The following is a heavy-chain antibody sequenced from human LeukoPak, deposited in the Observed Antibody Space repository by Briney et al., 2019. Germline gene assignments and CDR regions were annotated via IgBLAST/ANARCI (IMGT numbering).Heavy chain of an antibody. Sequence: SETLSLTCAVSGGSISSGGYSWSWIRQPPGKGLEWIGYIYHSGSTYYNPSLKSRVTISVDRSKNQFSLKLSSVTAADTAVYYCARHLNIGSSWGNWFDPWGQGTLVTVSS. CDR3: ARHLNIGSSWGNWFDP. CDR1: GGSISSGGYS. CDR2: IYHSGST. J-gene: IGHJ5*02. V-gene: IGHV4-30-2*01. D-gene: IGHD6-13*01.